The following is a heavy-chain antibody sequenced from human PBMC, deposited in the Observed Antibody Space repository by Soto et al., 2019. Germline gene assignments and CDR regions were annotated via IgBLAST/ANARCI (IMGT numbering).Heavy chain of an antibody. D-gene: IGHD3-16*02. V-gene: IGHV1-18*01. CDR2: ISAYNGNT. CDR3: ARDPRGYDYIWGSYRYSNWFDP. Sequence: ASVKVSCKASGYTFTSYGISWVRQAPGQGLEWMGWISAYNGNTNYAQKLQGRVTMTTDTSTGTAYMELRSLRSDDTAVYYCARDPRGYDYIWGSYRYSNWFDPWGQGTLVTVSS. CDR1: GYTFTSYG. J-gene: IGHJ5*02.